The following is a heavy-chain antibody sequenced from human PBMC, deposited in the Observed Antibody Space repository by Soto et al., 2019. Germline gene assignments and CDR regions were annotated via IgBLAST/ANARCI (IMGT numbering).Heavy chain of an antibody. CDR1: GYTFTSYG. D-gene: IGHD6-19*01. J-gene: IGHJ3*02. CDR2: ISAYNGNT. CDR3: ASPPHGSGWRLDAFDI. Sequence: ASVKVSCKASGYTFTSYGSSWVRQAPGQGLEWMGWISAYNGNTNYAQKLQGRVTMTTDTSTSTAYMELRSLRSDDTAVYYCASPPHGSGWRLDAFDIWGQGTMVTVSS. V-gene: IGHV1-18*01.